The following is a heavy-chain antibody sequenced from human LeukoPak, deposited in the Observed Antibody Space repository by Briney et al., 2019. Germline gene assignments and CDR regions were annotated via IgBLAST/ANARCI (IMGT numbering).Heavy chain of an antibody. CDR2: IIPIFGTA. J-gene: IGHJ4*02. D-gene: IGHD5-18*01. Sequence: SVKVSCKASGGTFSSYAISWVRQAPGQGLEWMGGIIPIFGTANYAQKFQGRVTITADESTSTAYMELSSLRSEDTAVYYCASFVDTAMATGSFHWGQGTLVTVSS. V-gene: IGHV1-69*13. CDR1: GGTFSSYA. CDR3: ASFVDTAMATGSFH.